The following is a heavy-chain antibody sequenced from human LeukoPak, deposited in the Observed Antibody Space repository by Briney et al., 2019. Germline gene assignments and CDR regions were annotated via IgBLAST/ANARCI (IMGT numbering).Heavy chain of an antibody. V-gene: IGHV4-34*01. CDR3: ARGPLAFDI. J-gene: IGHJ3*02. CDR2: INYSGST. Sequence: SETLSLTCAVYGGSFSGYYWSWIRQPPGKGLEWNGEINYSGSTNYNPSLKSRVTISVDTSKNQFSLKLSSVTAADTAVYYCARGPLAFDIWGQGTMVTVSS. CDR1: GGSFSGYY.